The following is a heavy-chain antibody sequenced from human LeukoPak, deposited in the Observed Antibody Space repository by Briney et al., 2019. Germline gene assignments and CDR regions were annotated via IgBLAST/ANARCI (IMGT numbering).Heavy chain of an antibody. D-gene: IGHD6-13*01. V-gene: IGHV3-7*04. CDR2: IKQDGSEK. Sequence: GRSLRLSCAASGFTFSSYGMHWVRQAPGKGLEWVANIKQDGSEKYCVDYVQGRFTISRDNAKNSLYLQMNSLRAEDTAVYYCARELLIAVAGTIAFDIWGQGTKVTVSS. J-gene: IGHJ3*02. CDR1: GFTFSSYG. CDR3: ARELLIAVAGTIAFDI.